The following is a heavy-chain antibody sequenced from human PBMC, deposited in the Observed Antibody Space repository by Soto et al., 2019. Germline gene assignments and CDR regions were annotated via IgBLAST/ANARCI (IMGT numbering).Heavy chain of an antibody. J-gene: IGHJ4*02. Sequence: SGPTLVNPTQPLTLTCTFSGFSLSTSGMCVSWIRQPPGKALEWLALIDWDDDKYYSTSLKTRLTISKDTSKNQVVLTMTNMDPVDTATYYCARSDYYGSGSYSYYFDYWGQGTLVTVSS. CDR3: ARSDYYGSGSYSYYFDY. CDR2: IDWDDDK. D-gene: IGHD3-10*01. V-gene: IGHV2-70*01. CDR1: GFSLSTSGMC.